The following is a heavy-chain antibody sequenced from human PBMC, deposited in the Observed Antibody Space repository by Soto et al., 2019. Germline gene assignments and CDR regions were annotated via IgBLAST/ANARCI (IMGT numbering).Heavy chain of an antibody. D-gene: IGHD5-12*01. J-gene: IGHJ4*02. V-gene: IGHV4-4*07. CDR3: AREMATIGIDY. CDR2: IYTTGNT. Sequence: SETLSLTCTVSTDSITSYYWSWFRQPAGKGLEWIGRIYTTGNTNYNPSLKSRVTISVDTSKNQFSLKLSSVTAADTAVYYCAREMATIGIDYWGQGTLVTVSS. CDR1: TDSITSYY.